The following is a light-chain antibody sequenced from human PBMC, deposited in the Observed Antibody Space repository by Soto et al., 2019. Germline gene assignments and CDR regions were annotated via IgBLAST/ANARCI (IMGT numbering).Light chain of an antibody. CDR2: GNS. CDR3: QSYDTSLSGSYV. V-gene: IGLV1-40*01. CDR1: SSNIGAGYD. J-gene: IGLJ1*01. Sequence: QSVLTQPPPVSGAPGQSVTISCTGSSSNIGAGYDVHWYRQLPGTAPKLLIYGNSNRPSGVPDRFSGSNSGTSASLAINGLQAGDEADYYCQSYDTSLSGSYVLGTGTKVTVL.